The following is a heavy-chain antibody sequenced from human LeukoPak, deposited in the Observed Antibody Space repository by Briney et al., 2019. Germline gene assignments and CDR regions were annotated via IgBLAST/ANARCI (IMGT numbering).Heavy chain of an antibody. CDR2: IRDAGDST. Sequence: PGGSLRLSCAASGFTFGGFAMTWVRQAPGKGLQWVSSIRDAGDSTYYADSVKGRFTISRDNSKNTLYLQMNSLRAEDAAIYYCAKSYSDNWYSFDSWGQGTLVTVSS. J-gene: IGHJ4*02. CDR1: GFTFGGFA. D-gene: IGHD1-20*01. V-gene: IGHV3-23*01. CDR3: AKSYSDNWYSFDS.